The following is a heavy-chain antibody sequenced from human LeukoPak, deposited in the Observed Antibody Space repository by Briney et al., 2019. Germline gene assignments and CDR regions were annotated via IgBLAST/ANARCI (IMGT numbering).Heavy chain of an antibody. J-gene: IGHJ6*02. CDR1: GGSISSGSYY. CDR2: IYTSGST. Sequence: SQTLSLTCTVSGGSISSGSYYWSWIRQPAGKGLEWIGRIYTSGSTNYNPSLKSRVTISVDTSKNQFSLKLSSVTAADTAVYYCARDQPAGNWNYYYYYGMDVWGQGTTVTVSS. V-gene: IGHV4-61*02. D-gene: IGHD1-20*01. CDR3: ARDQPAGNWNYYYYYGMDV.